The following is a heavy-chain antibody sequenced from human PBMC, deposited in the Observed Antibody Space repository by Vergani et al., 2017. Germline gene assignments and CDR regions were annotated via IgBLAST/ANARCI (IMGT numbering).Heavy chain of an antibody. J-gene: IGHJ4*02. D-gene: IGHD1-14*01. CDR3: AMNRTRDY. V-gene: IGHV3-23*01. CDR2: IRGSGGSQ. Sequence: EVQLLESGGGLVQPGGSLRLSCAASGFTFSSYAMSWVRQAPGKGLEWVAAIRGSGGSQYYADSVKGQFTISRDNSKTTLYLQMNSLRAEDTAVYYCAMNRTRDYWGQGTLVTVSS. CDR1: GFTFSSYA.